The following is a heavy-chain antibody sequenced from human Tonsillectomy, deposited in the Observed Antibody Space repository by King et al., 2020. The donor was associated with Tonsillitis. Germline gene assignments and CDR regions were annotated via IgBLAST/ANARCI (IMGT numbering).Heavy chain of an antibody. CDR1: GFTFTNAW. Sequence: VQLVESGGDLVKPGGSLRLSCAASGFTFTNAWMSWVRQAPGKGLEWVGRIKSKGDGGATEYDAPVKGRFTISRDDSRNMVFLQMNSLRTEDTAVYYCTTGVKYRGMDVWGQGTTVTVSS. D-gene: IGHD2-21*01. CDR3: TTGVKYRGMDV. J-gene: IGHJ6*02. V-gene: IGHV3-15*01. CDR2: IKSKGDGGAT.